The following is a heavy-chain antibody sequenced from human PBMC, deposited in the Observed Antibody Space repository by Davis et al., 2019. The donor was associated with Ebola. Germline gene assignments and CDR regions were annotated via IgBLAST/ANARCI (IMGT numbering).Heavy chain of an antibody. CDR2: IKQDGSDT. Sequence: PGGSLRLSCAASGFTFSNYWMSWVRQAPGKGLEWVANIKQDGSDTYYVYSVKGRFTISRDNPKNSLYLQIDRLRAEDTALYYCARALYTSGWYPDYFDYWGQGTLVTVSS. CDR3: ARALYTSGWYPDYFDY. CDR1: GFTFSNYW. D-gene: IGHD6-19*01. V-gene: IGHV3-7*04. J-gene: IGHJ4*02.